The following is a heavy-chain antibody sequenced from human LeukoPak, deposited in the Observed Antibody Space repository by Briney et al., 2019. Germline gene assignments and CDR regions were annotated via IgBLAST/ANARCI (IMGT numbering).Heavy chain of an antibody. Sequence: PGGSLRLSCAASGFTFSSYGMHWVRQAPGKGLEWVAFIRYGGSNKYYADSVKGRFTISRDNSKNTLYLQMNSLRAEDTAVYYCAKGRVRFGDPYYFDYWGQGTLVTVSS. CDR2: IRYGGSNK. CDR1: GFTFSSYG. V-gene: IGHV3-30*02. CDR3: AKGRVRFGDPYYFDY. D-gene: IGHD3-10*01. J-gene: IGHJ4*02.